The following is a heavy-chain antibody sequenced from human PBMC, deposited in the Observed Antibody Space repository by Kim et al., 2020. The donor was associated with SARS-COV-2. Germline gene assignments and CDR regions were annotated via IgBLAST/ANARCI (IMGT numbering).Heavy chain of an antibody. J-gene: IGHJ4*02. CDR1: GFTFSSYA. D-gene: IGHD3-10*01. CDR2: ISYDGRNK. CDR3: AREGAVRELIMHY. Sequence: GGSLRLSCAASGFTFSSYAMHWVRQAPGKGLEWVTIISYDGRNKYYADSVKGRFTVSRDNSKNTLYLQMNSLRAEDTAVYYCAREGAVRELIMHYWGQGTLVTVSS. V-gene: IGHV3-30-3*01.